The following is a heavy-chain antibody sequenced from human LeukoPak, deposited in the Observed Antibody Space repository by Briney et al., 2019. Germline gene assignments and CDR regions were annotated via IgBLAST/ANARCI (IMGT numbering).Heavy chain of an antibody. J-gene: IGHJ4*02. CDR1: GFTFSSYA. CDR3: AKDQGDYYDSSGYYYGFDY. V-gene: IGHV3-23*01. CDR2: ITGSCVSI. Sequence: PGGSLRLSCAASGFTFSSYAMSWVRQAPGKGMEWGSDITGSCVSIYYADSVKVRFTISRDNSKNTLYLQMNSLRAEDTAVYYCAKDQGDYYDSSGYYYGFDYWGQGTLVTVSS. D-gene: IGHD3-22*01.